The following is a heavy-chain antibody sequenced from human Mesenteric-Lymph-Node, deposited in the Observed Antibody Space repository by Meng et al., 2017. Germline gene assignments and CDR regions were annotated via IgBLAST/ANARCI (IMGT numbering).Heavy chain of an antibody. D-gene: IGHD6-19*01. Sequence: RQLWESGPGGERSWEALHLLCSVSGGSISTSGDYWGRHAQPPGPGLEWIGILGHSGLTYYTPSLKSRVTVSIDTSRNQFSLWLSSVTAAGTVLYYCVRSSAWVRTGFEPWGQGTLVTVSS. CDR2: LGHSGLT. J-gene: IGHJ5*02. CDR1: GGSISTSGDY. CDR3: VRSSAWVRTGFEP. V-gene: IGHV4-39*01.